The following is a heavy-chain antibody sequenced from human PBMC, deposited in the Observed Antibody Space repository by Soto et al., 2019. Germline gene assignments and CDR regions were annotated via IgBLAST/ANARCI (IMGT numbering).Heavy chain of an antibody. Sequence: SETLSLTCAVYGGSFSGYYWSWIRQPPGKGLEWIGEINHSGSTNYNPSLKSRVTISVDTSKNQFSLKLSSVTAADTAVYYCAREPAWGYYGMDVWGQGTTVTVSS. CDR1: GGSFSGYY. V-gene: IGHV4-34*01. J-gene: IGHJ6*02. CDR2: INHSGST. CDR3: AREPAWGYYGMDV. D-gene: IGHD7-27*01.